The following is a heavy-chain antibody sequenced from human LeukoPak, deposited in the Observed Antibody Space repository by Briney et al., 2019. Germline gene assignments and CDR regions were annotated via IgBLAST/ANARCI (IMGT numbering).Heavy chain of an antibody. J-gene: IGHJ5*02. CDR2: INPNSGGT. CDR3: ARADRLDGGPYLIGP. Sequence: ASVKVSCKTSGYSFTDYYMHWVRQAPGQGLEWMGWINPNSGGTSSAQKFQGRVTMTRDASITTVYMEVSWLTSDDTAIYYCARADRLDGGPYLIGPWGQGTLVSVSS. D-gene: IGHD2-21*01. CDR1: GYSFTDYY. V-gene: IGHV1-2*02.